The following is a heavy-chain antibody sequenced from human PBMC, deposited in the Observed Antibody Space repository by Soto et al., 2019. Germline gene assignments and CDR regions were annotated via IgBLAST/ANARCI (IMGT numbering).Heavy chain of an antibody. CDR3: VREQKYFRVNGNWFDS. V-gene: IGHV1-18*04. Sequence: QVQLMQSGTEVKKPGASVTVSCKASGYTSADFGISWVRQAPGQGLEWMGWVSGNNGASNPAPKVQGRITMTLDTSTGVSYMALRSLRSDDTAIYYCVREQKYFRVNGNWFDSWGQGTLVSVSS. J-gene: IGHJ5*01. D-gene: IGHD2-2*01. CDR2: VSGNNGAS. CDR1: GYTSADFG.